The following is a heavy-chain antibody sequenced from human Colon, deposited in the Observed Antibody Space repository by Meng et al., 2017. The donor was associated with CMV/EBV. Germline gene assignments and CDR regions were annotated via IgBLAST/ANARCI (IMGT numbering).Heavy chain of an antibody. D-gene: IGHD1-26*01. CDR1: EFSFSNYG. J-gene: IGHJ4*02. CDR3: AKVRGKVGATGYFDS. CDR2: ISFDGNNK. V-gene: IGHV3-30*18. Sequence: SEFSFSNYGMHWVRQAPGKGLKWVALISFDGNNKYYTDSVKGRFTISRDNSKNTLYLQMNSLRAEDTAVYYCAKVRGKVGATGYFDSWGQGTLVTVSS.